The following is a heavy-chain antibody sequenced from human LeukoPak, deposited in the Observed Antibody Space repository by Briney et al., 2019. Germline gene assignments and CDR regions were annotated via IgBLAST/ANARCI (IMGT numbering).Heavy chain of an antibody. V-gene: IGHV3-21*01. CDR2: ISSSTRYI. CDR1: GFTFSSYA. CDR3: ASGSSRWYVIDY. D-gene: IGHD6-13*01. Sequence: PGGSLRLSCAASGFTFSSYAMHWVRQAPGKGLEWVSSISSSTRYIYYADPVKGRFTISRDNAKNSVLLQMNSLRIEDTAVYYCASGSSRWYVIDYWGQGTLVTVSS. J-gene: IGHJ4*02.